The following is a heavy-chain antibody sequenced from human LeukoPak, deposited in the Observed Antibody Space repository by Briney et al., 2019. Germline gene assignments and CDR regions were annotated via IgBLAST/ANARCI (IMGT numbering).Heavy chain of an antibody. Sequence: PGGSLRLSCGASRFTFSDSSVTWVRQAPGKGLEWVSSISGSGSHIYYADSLKGRFTISRDNAKNSVSLQMSSLRADDTAVYYCAKDPWGSTAFWGQGTLDIVSS. J-gene: IGHJ4*02. D-gene: IGHD6-13*01. V-gene: IGHV3-21*06. CDR1: RFTFSDSS. CDR2: ISGSGSHI. CDR3: AKDPWGSTAF.